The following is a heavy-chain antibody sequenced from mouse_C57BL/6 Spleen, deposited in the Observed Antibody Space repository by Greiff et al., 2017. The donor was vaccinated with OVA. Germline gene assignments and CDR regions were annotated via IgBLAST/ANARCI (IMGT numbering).Heavy chain of an antibody. CDR3: AREGDYGSSHYFDY. Sequence: EVKLVESEGGLVQPGSSMKLSCTASGFTFSDYYMAWVRQVPEKGLEWVANINYDGSSTNYLDSLKSRFIISGDNAKNFLYLQMSSLKSEDTATYYCAREGDYGSSHYFDYWGQGTTLTVSS. CDR1: GFTFSDYY. D-gene: IGHD1-1*01. V-gene: IGHV5-16*01. CDR2: INYDGSST. J-gene: IGHJ2*01.